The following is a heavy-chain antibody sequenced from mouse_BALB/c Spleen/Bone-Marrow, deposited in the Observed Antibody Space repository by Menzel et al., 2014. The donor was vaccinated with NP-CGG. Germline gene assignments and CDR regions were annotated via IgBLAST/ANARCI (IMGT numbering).Heavy chain of an antibody. J-gene: IGHJ3*01. V-gene: IGHV4-1*02. D-gene: IGHD1-1*01. Sequence: EVQGVESGGGLVQPGGSPKLSCAASGFDFSRYWMSWVRQAPGKGLEWIGEINPDSSTINYTPSRKDKFIISRDNAKNTLYLQMSKVRSEDTALYYCARLSYYGRFAYWGQGTLVTVSP. CDR2: INPDSSTI. CDR1: GFDFSRYW. CDR3: ARLSYYGRFAY.